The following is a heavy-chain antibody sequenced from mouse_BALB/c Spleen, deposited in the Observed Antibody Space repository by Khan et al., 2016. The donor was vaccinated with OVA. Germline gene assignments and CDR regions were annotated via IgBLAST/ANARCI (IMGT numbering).Heavy chain of an antibody. D-gene: IGHD2-2*01. CDR2: INPNNGGT. Sequence: QVQLQQSGAELVKPGASVKLSCKASGYMFTSYYMHWVKQRPGQGLEWIGEINPNNGGTNFNEKFKSMATLTVDKSSSTAYMQLSSLTSEDSAVYYCTRSGYGSFVYWGQGTLVTVSA. J-gene: IGHJ3*01. V-gene: IGHV1S81*02. CDR3: TRSGYGSFVY. CDR1: GYMFTSYY.